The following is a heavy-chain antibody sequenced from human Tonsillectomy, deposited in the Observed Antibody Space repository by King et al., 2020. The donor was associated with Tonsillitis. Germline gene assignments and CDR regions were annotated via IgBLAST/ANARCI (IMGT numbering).Heavy chain of an antibody. CDR1: GFTFSSST. D-gene: IGHD1-26*01. Sequence: QLVQSGPEVKKPGTSVKVSCKASGFTFSSSTVQWVRQPRGQRLEWIGWNVVGSGNTNYAQKFQERVTITRDMSTSTAYMELSSLRSEDTAVYFCAARSASYYHSGMDVWGQGTTVTVSS. V-gene: IGHV1-58*01. CDR3: AARSASYYHSGMDV. CDR2: NVVGSGNT. J-gene: IGHJ6*02.